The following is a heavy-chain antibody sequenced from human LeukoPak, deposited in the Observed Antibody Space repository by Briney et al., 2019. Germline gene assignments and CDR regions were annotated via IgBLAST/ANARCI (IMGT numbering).Heavy chain of an antibody. CDR1: GSTFSSYS. V-gene: IGHV3-21*01. CDR2: ISSSSSYI. J-gene: IGHJ4*02. CDR3: ARGGTIFGVVTHLDY. D-gene: IGHD3-3*01. Sequence: GGSLRLSCAASGSTFSSYSMNWVRQAPGKGLEWVSSISSSSSYIYYADSVKGRFTISRDNAKNSLYLQMNSLRAGDTAVYYCARGGTIFGVVTHLDYWGQGTLVTVSS.